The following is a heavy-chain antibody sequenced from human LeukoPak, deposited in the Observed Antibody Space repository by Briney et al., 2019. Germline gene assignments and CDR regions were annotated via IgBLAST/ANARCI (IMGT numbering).Heavy chain of an antibody. J-gene: IGHJ5*02. CDR3: ARESCIAAHVKTDTFDP. V-gene: IGHV1-69*04. Sequence: SVKVSCKASGGTFSSYAISTVRQAPGQGLEWLGRIIHTLGIATYAKKFHGRVTTTADKSTSTAYLEQSSLRSAATAVYYYARESCIAAHVKTDTFDPWGQGTLVTVSS. D-gene: IGHD6-13*01. CDR2: IIHTLGIA. CDR1: GGTFSSYA.